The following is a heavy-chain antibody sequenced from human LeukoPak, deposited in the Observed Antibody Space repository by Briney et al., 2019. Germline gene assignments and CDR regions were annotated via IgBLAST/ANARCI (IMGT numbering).Heavy chain of an antibody. J-gene: IGHJ4*02. Sequence: SETLSLTCAVSGGSISSSNWWSWVRQPPGKGLEWIGEIYHSGSTNYNPSLKSQVTISVDKSKNQFSLKLSSVTAADTAVYYCARSDNYYDSSGPPGYWGQGTLVTVSS. CDR1: GGSISSSNW. D-gene: IGHD3-22*01. V-gene: IGHV4-4*02. CDR3: ARSDNYYDSSGPPGY. CDR2: IYHSGST.